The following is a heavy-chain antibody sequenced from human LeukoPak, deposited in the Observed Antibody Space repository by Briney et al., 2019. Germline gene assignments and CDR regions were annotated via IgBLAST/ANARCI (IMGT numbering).Heavy chain of an antibody. CDR2: INAGNGNT. CDR3: ASSIWYATAFDI. V-gene: IGHV1-3*01. Sequence: ASVKVSCKASGYTFTSYAMHWVRQAPGQRLEWMGWINAGNGNTKYSQKFQGRVTITADESTSTAYMELSSLRSEDTAVYYCASSIWYATAFDIWGQGTMVTVSS. CDR1: GYTFTSYA. D-gene: IGHD6-13*01. J-gene: IGHJ3*02.